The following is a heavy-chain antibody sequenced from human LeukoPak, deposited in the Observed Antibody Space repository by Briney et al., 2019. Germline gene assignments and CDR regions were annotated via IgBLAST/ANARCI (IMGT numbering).Heavy chain of an antibody. CDR3: ARDLLKPDYYDSSGYSAFDI. CDR2: ISSGGGHP. D-gene: IGHD3-22*01. Sequence: PGGSLRLSCAASGFTFSRYSMNWVRQAPGKGLEWVSIISSGGGHPYYGDSVKGRFTISRDNAKNSLYLQMNSLRAEDTAVYYCARDLLKPDYYDSSGYSAFDIWGQGTMVTVSS. J-gene: IGHJ3*02. V-gene: IGHV3-21*01. CDR1: GFTFSRYS.